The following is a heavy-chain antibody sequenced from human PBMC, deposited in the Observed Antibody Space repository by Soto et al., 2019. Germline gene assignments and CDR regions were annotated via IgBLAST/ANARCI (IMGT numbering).Heavy chain of an antibody. V-gene: IGHV4-30-4*01. CDR2: IYYNGNT. D-gene: IGHD4-17*01. J-gene: IGHJ6*02. CDR1: GGSISDDVYY. CDR3: ARATTVTSSFFFYALDV. Sequence: QVQLHESGPGLVKPSQTLSLTCTVSGGSISDDVYYWNWIRQSPGKGLEWIGHIYYNGNTYYNPSLKSRLTMSLETSQNHFSLHLTSVIAADSALYFCARATTVTSSFFFYALDVWGQGTTVTVSS.